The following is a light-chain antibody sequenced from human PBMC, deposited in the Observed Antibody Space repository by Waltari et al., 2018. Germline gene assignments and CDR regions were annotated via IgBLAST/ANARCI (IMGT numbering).Light chain of an antibody. V-gene: IGKV2-28*01. CDR1: QSLLYSNGYNY. J-gene: IGKJ4*01. CDR3: MQALQTPLT. Sequence: EIVLTQSPLSLPVTPGEPASISCRSRQSLLYSNGYNYLDWYLQKPGQSPQLLIYLGSNRASGGPDRFSGSGSGTDFTLKITRVEAEDVGVYYCMQALQTPLTFGGGTKVEIK. CDR2: LGS.